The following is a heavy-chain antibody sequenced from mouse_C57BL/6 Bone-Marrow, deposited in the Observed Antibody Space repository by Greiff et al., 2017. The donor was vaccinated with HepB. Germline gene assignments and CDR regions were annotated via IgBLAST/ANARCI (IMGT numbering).Heavy chain of an antibody. CDR2: ISSGGSTI. J-gene: IGHJ1*03. CDR3: ARRYYGSSYYWYFDV. D-gene: IGHD1-1*01. V-gene: IGHV5-17*01. CDR1: GFTFSDYG. Sequence: EVKVVESGGGLVKPGGSLKLSCAASGFTFSDYGMHWVRQAPEKGLEWVAYISSGGSTIYYADTVKGRFTISRDNAKNTLFLQMTSLRSEDTAMYYCARRYYGSSYYWYFDVWGTGTTVTVSS.